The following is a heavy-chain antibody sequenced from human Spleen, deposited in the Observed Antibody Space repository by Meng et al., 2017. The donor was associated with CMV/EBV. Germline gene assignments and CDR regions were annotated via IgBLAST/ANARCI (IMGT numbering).Heavy chain of an antibody. CDR1: GFTFSSYA. CDR2: ISYDGTNK. D-gene: IGHD2-2*01. CDR3: ARDICSSASCLGY. Sequence: ASGFTFSSYAIHWVRQAPGKGLEWVAVISYDGTNKYYADSVKGRFTISRDNSKNTLYLQMNSLRAEDTAVYYCARDICSSASCLGYWGQGTLVTVSS. V-gene: IGHV3-30*04. J-gene: IGHJ4*02.